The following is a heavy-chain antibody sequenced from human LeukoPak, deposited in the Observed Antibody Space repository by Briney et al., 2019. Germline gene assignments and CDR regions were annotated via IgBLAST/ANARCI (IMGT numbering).Heavy chain of an antibody. J-gene: IGHJ5*02. CDR1: GGSISRSNW. CDR2: IYHSGST. Sequence: PSETLSLTCAVSGGSISRSNWWSWVRQAPGKGLEWIWEIYHSGSTNYNPSLKSRVTISGDKSNNQFSLKLSSVTAADTAVYYCARITGRGYCTSSSCRGAWFDPWGQGALVTVSS. V-gene: IGHV4-4*02. CDR3: ARITGRGYCTSSSCRGAWFDP. D-gene: IGHD2-2*01.